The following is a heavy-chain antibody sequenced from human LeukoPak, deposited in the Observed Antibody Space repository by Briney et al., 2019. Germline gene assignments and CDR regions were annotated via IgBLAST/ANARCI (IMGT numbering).Heavy chain of an antibody. CDR2: ISSSGSTI. CDR1: GFTFSDYY. Sequence: GGSLRLSCAASGFTFSDYYMSWIRQAPGKGLEWVSYISSSGSTIYYADSVKGRFTISSDNAKNLLYLQMNSLRAEDTAVYYCASPDCSSTSCPIDYWGQGTLVTVSS. CDR3: ASPDCSSTSCPIDY. J-gene: IGHJ4*02. D-gene: IGHD2-2*01. V-gene: IGHV3-11*01.